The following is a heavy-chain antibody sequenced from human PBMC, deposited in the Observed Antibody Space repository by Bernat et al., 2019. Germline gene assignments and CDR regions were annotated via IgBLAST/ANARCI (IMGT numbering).Heavy chain of an antibody. J-gene: IGHJ5*02. Sequence: QVQLVESGGGVVQPGRSLRLSCAASGFTFSSYGMHWVRQAPGKGLEWVAVIWYDGSNKYYADSVKGRFTISRDNSKNTLYLQMNSLRAEDTAVYYCARDLYCSSTSCSNWFDPWGQGTLVTVSS. V-gene: IGHV3-33*01. CDR3: ARDLYCSSTSCSNWFDP. CDR1: GFTFSSYG. D-gene: IGHD2-2*01. CDR2: IWYDGSNK.